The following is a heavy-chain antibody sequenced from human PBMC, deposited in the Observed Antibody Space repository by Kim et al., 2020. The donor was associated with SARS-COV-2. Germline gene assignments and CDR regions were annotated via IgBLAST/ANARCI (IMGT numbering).Heavy chain of an antibody. D-gene: IGHD2-21*01. CDR3: ATQHLLVY. V-gene: IGHV1-24*01. CDR2: DGET. Sequence: DGETIYAQKFQGRVTMTEDTSTDTAYMELSSLRSEDTDVYYCATQHLLVYWGQGTLVTVSS. J-gene: IGHJ4*02.